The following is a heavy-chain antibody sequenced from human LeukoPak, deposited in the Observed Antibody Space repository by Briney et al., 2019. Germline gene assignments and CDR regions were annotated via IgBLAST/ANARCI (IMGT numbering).Heavy chain of an antibody. J-gene: IGHJ6*02. D-gene: IGHD2-15*01. CDR2: ISYDGSNK. CDR1: GFTFSSYA. CDR3: ARDGIVVVVAATPGVYGMDV. Sequence: GGSLRLSCAASGFTFSSYAMHWVRQAPGKGLEWGAVISYDGSNKYYADSVKGRFTISRDNSKNTLYLQKNSLRAEDTAVYYCARDGIVVVVAATPGVYGMDVWGQGTTVTVSS. V-gene: IGHV3-30-3*01.